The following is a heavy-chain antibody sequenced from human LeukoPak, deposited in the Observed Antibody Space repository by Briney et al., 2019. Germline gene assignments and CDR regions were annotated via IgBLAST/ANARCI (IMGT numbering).Heavy chain of an antibody. Sequence: SETLSLTCGVSGFSISSGHYWAWLRQPPGKGLQWIGNIYRNGNTYYNPSLKSRVTISVDTSKNQFSLKLSSVTAADTAVYYCARGQGGRYSSYYYYYMDVWGKGTTVTVSS. CDR1: GFSISSGHY. V-gene: IGHV4-38-2*01. CDR2: IYRNGNT. D-gene: IGHD1-26*01. J-gene: IGHJ6*03. CDR3: ARGQGGRYSSYYYYYMDV.